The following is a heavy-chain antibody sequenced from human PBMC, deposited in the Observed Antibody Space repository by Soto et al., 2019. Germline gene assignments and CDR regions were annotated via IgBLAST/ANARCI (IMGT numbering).Heavy chain of an antibody. V-gene: IGHV3-48*02. D-gene: IGHD6-13*01. Sequence: EVQLVESGGGLVQPGGSLRLSCAASGFTFSSYSMNWVRQAPGKGLEWVSYISSSSSTIYYADSVKGRFTISRDNAKNSLYLPMNSLRDEDTAVYYCASLNGYSSSWYSDWYFDLWGRGTLVTVSS. CDR1: GFTFSSYS. CDR3: ASLNGYSSSWYSDWYFDL. CDR2: ISSSSSTI. J-gene: IGHJ2*01.